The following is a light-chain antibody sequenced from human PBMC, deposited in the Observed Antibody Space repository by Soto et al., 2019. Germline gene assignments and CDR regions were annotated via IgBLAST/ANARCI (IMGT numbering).Light chain of an antibody. CDR2: TAS. V-gene: IGKV1-5*03. CDR1: QSISSW. J-gene: IGKJ1*01. CDR3: QQYNSYPWT. Sequence: DIQMTQSPSTLSASVGDRVTITCRASQSISSWLAWYQQKPGKAPKLLIYTASSLESGVPSRFSGSGSGTEFTLTVSRLQPDDFATYYCQQYNSYPWTFRQGTKVEIK.